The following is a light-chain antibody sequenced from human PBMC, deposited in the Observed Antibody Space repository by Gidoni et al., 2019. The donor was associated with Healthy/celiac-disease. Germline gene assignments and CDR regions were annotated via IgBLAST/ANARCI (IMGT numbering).Light chain of an antibody. CDR3: MQALQTPCS. Sequence: DLVMTQSPLSLPVTPGEPASISCRSSQSLLHSNGYKDLDWYLQKPGQSPQLLIYLGSTRASGVPDRFSGSGSGTDFTLKISRVEAEDVGVYYCMQALQTPCSFXXXTKLEIK. CDR2: LGS. V-gene: IGKV2-28*01. J-gene: IGKJ2*04. CDR1: QSLLHSNGYKD.